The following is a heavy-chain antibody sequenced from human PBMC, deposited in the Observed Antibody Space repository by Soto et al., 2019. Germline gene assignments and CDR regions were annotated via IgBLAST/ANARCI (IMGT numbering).Heavy chain of an antibody. D-gene: IGHD7-27*01. CDR1: GFTFSSYG. CDR2: ISYDGSNK. CDR3: AKDLSTTGDIDY. V-gene: IGHV3-30*18. J-gene: IGHJ4*02. Sequence: GGSLRLSCAASGFTFSSYGMYWVRQAPGKGLEWVAVISYDGSNKYYADSVKGRFTISRDNSKNTLYLQMNSLRAEDTAVYYCAKDLSTTGDIDYWGQGTLVTVSS.